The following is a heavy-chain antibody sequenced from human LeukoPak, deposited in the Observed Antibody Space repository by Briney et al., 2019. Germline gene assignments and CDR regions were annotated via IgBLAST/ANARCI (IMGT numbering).Heavy chain of an antibody. CDR2: ISGSGGST. Sequence: GASLRLSCAASGFTFSSYAMSWVRQAPGKGLEWVSTISGSGGSTYYADSVKGRFTISRDNSKNTLYLQTNSLRAEDTAIYYCAKRPGGFYYDSSDYYDYWGQGTLVTVSS. J-gene: IGHJ4*02. CDR3: AKRPGGFYYDSSDYYDY. D-gene: IGHD3-22*01. CDR1: GFTFSSYA. V-gene: IGHV3-23*01.